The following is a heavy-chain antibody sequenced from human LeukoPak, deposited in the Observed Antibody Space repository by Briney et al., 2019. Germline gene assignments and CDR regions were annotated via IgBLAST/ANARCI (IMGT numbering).Heavy chain of an antibody. CDR2: INPSGGST. V-gene: IGHV1-46*01. CDR1: GYTFTSYY. J-gene: IGHJ4*02. D-gene: IGHD6-19*01. Sequence: GASVKVSCKASGYTFTSYYMHWVRQAPGQGLEWMGIINPSGGSTSYAQKFQGRVTMTRDTSTSTVYMELSSLRSEDTAVYYCATAWSSGWTDYWGQGTLVTVSS. CDR3: ATAWSSGWTDY.